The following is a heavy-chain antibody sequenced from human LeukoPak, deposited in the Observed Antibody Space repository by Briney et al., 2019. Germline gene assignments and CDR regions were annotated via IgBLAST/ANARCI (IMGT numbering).Heavy chain of an antibody. V-gene: IGHV3-30*02. J-gene: IGHJ4*02. CDR1: DFSFITYA. CDR2: IRYDGSNK. Sequence: GGSLRLSCAASDFSFITYAMSWVRQAPGKGLEWVAFIRYDGSNKYYADSVKGRFTTSRDNSKNTLYLQMNSLRAEDTAVYYCAKGRNYGSGSYYNGGGYFDYWGQGTLVTVSS. CDR3: AKGRNYGSGSYYNGGGYFDY. D-gene: IGHD3-10*01.